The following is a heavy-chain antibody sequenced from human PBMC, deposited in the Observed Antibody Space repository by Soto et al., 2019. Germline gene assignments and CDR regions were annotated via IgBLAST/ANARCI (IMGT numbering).Heavy chain of an antibody. Sequence: GASVKGSCKASGYTFITYGISWVRLAPGQGHEWMGWISPYNDYTIYAQKLQGRVTMTTDTSTRTVYMELRSLKSDDTAVYYCARGGFYDNSWGKLSHYGLDVWGQGTSVTVSS. CDR2: ISPYNDYT. V-gene: IGHV1-18*01. CDR1: GYTFITYG. CDR3: ARGGFYDNSWGKLSHYGLDV. J-gene: IGHJ6*02. D-gene: IGHD3-16*01.